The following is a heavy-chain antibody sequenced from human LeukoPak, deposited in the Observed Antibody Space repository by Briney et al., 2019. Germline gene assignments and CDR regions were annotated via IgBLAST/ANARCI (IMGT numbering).Heavy chain of an antibody. CDR1: GFIFSSYG. V-gene: IGHV3-30*18. CDR3: EKGRERYSYYFDY. D-gene: IGHD1-1*01. CDR2: ISYDGSNK. Sequence: GRSLRLSCAASGFIFSSYGMHWVRQAPGKGLEWVAVISYDGSNKYYADSVKGRFTISRDNSKNTLYLQMNSLRAEDTAVYYCEKGRERYSYYFDYWGQGTLVTVSS. J-gene: IGHJ4*02.